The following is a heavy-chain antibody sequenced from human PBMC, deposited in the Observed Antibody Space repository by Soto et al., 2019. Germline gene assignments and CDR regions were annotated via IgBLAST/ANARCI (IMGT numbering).Heavy chain of an antibody. D-gene: IGHD3-22*01. J-gene: IGHJ6*02. CDR2: IYSGGST. Sequence: PGGSLRLSCAASGFTVSSNYMSWVRQAPGKGLEWVSVIYSGGSTYYADSVKGRFTISRDNSKNTLYLQMNSLRAEDTAVYYCARENRYYDSIGYYPYYYYGMDVWGQGTTVTVSS. CDR1: GFTVSSNY. CDR3: ARENRYYDSIGYYPYYYYGMDV. V-gene: IGHV3-53*01.